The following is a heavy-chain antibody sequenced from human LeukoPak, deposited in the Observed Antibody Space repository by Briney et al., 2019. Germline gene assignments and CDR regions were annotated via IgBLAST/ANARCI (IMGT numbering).Heavy chain of an antibody. Sequence: TGGSLRLSCAASGFTFSSYGMSWVRQAPGKGLEWVAVISYDGDEKYYADSVKGRFTISRDNSKNTLYLQMNSLRAEDTAVYYCARDSDYGDYLHAFDIWGQGTMVTVSS. D-gene: IGHD4-17*01. V-gene: IGHV3-30*03. CDR1: GFTFSSYG. J-gene: IGHJ3*02. CDR3: ARDSDYGDYLHAFDI. CDR2: ISYDGDEK.